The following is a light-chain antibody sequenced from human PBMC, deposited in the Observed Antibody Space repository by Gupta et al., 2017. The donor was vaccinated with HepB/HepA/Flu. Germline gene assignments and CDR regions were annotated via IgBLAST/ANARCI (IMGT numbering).Light chain of an antibody. CDR3: HAWDGGSEV. CDR2: RDT. Sequence: VSVALGQTARIPCGGANIGKINVHWYQQRPGQPPVLIIYRDTNRASGIPERFSASNSGNTATLTIPRAEAGDEGDYYCHAWDGGSEVFGGGTKLTVL. J-gene: IGLJ2*01. V-gene: IGLV3-9*01. CDR1: NIGKIN.